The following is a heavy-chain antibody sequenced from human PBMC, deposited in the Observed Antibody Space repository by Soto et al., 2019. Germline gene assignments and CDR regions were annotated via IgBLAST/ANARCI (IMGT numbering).Heavy chain of an antibody. D-gene: IGHD3-10*01. CDR2: IYYSRTT. V-gene: IGHV4-59*01. J-gene: IGHJ3*01. CDR1: GVSISDYH. CDR3: AREGLTTVLVVSNESFDV. Sequence: SETLSRTGAVSGVSISDYHWSWMRQPPGKGLEWIGYIYYSRTTNYNHSLQSRVTISVDTSNKLSLRLTSVTAAHTAVYYCAREGLTTVLVVSNESFDVPGQGTSVNVSS.